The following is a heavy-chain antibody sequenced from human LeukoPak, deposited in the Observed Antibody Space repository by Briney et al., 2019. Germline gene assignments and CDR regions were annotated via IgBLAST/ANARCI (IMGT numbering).Heavy chain of an antibody. CDR3: ARDSLRDGMDV. Sequence: PGGSLRLSCAASGFTFNIYGMSWVRQAPGKGLEWVSSISSSSSYIYYADSVKGRFTISRDNAKNSLYLQMNSQRAEDTAVYYCARDSLRDGMDVWGQGTTVTVSS. CDR2: ISSSSSYI. CDR1: GFTFNIYG. D-gene: IGHD4/OR15-4a*01. J-gene: IGHJ6*02. V-gene: IGHV3-21*01.